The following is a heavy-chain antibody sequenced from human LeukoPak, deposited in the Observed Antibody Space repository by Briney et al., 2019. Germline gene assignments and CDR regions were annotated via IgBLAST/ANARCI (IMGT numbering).Heavy chain of an antibody. D-gene: IGHD3-10*01. Sequence: SVKVSCKASGGTFSSYAISWVRQAPGQGLEWMGGIIPILGTANYAQKFQGRVTITADESTSTAYMELSSLRSEDTAVYYSAREAGAGSDDAFDIWGQGTMVTVSS. CDR3: AREAGAGSDDAFDI. CDR1: GGTFSSYA. CDR2: IIPILGTA. V-gene: IGHV1-69*13. J-gene: IGHJ3*02.